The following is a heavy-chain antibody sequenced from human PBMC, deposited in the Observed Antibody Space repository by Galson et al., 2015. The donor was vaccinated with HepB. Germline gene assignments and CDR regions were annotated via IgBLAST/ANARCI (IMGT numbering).Heavy chain of an antibody. CDR1: GYTFTSST. V-gene: IGHV1-3*01. J-gene: IGHJ5*02. D-gene: IGHD2-15*01. Sequence: SVKVSCKASGYTFTSSTMHWVRQAPGQRLEWMGWINAGDGNTKYSQKFQGRVTITRDTSASTAYMELSSLRSEDTAVYYCARGIAATWWFDPWGQGTLVTVSS. CDR2: INAGDGNT. CDR3: ARGIAATWWFDP.